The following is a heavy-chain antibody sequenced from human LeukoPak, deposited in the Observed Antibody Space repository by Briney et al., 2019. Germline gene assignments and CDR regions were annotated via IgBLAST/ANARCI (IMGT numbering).Heavy chain of an antibody. D-gene: IGHD3-10*01. CDR2: MNPNSGNT. CDR1: GDTFTSYD. CDR3: AKDRGGLLWFD. Sequence: GASVKVSCKASGDTFTSYDINWVRQATGQGLEWMGWMNPNSGNTGYAQKFQGRVTITRNTSISTAYMELSSLRSEDTAVYYCAKDRGGLLWFDWGQGTLVTVSS. V-gene: IGHV1-8*03. J-gene: IGHJ4*02.